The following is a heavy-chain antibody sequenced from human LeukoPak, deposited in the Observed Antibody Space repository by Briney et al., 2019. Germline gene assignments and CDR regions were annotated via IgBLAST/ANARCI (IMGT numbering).Heavy chain of an antibody. CDR2: IYSGGST. J-gene: IGHJ4*02. CDR1: GFTVSTYY. V-gene: IGHV3-53*01. CDR3: ARGLGYCTSTTCLLPFDY. D-gene: IGHD2-2*01. Sequence: RGSLRLSCAASGFTVSTYYMTWVRQAPGKGLECVSVIYSGGSTYYADSVKGRFTVSRDNSKNTLYLQMNSLRAEDTAMYYCARGLGYCTSTTCLLPFDYWGQGTLVTVSS.